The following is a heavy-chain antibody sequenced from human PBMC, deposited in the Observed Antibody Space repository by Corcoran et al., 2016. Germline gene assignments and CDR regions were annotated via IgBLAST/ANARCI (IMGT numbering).Heavy chain of an antibody. CDR1: GGSISSGGYY. D-gene: IGHD4-17*01. V-gene: IGHV4-31*03. CDR2: IYYSGST. Sequence: QVQLQESGPGLVKPSQTLSLTCTVSGGSISSGGYYWSWIRQHQGKGLERIGYIYYSGSTYYNPSLKSRVTIAVDTSKNQFSRKLSSVTATDTAVYYCARGGYYGGKDHAFDIWGQGTVVTVSS. J-gene: IGHJ3*02. CDR3: ARGGYYGGKDHAFDI.